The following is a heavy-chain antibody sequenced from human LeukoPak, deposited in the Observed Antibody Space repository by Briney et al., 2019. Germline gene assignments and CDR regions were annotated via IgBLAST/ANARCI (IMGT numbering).Heavy chain of an antibody. CDR2: INPNSGGT. J-gene: IGHJ4*02. V-gene: IGHV1-2*02. CDR1: GYTFTDYY. D-gene: IGHD3-22*01. Sequence: GASVKVSCKASGYTFTDYYMHWVRQAPGQGLEWMGWINPNSGGTNYAQKFQGRVTMTRDTSISTAYMELSRLRSDDTAVYYCARDIEGVEDSSAPTHYWGQGTLVTVSS. CDR3: ARDIEGVEDSSAPTHY.